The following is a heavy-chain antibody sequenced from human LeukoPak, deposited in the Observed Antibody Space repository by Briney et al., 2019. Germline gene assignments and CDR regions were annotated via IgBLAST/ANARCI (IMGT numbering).Heavy chain of an antibody. Sequence: PLETPSLTRTLSVGSISSYYWSWIPQPARKGREWIGRIFITGGTNHNPPLKGRVTQAGDTSKNQVSLGPQSVAAADTAVYFLARDPGGTGTSDCDFWGQGTLVTVFS. V-gene: IGHV4-4*07. CDR2: IFITGGT. CDR3: ARDPGGTGTSDCDF. D-gene: IGHD1-7*01. J-gene: IGHJ4*02. CDR1: VGSISSYY.